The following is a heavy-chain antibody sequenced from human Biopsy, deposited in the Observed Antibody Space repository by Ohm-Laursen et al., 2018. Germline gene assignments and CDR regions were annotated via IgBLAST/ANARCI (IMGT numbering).Heavy chain of an antibody. CDR1: GYTFGNYY. J-gene: IGHJ6*02. D-gene: IGHD2-21*01. CDR2: INPVAEAT. V-gene: IGHV1-46*01. CDR3: ARESPLRLGVCGAIRCFKEVFGMDV. Sequence: GASVKVSCKASGYTFGNYYINWVRKVPGQGLEWLGVINPVAEATMYAQKFQDRITMTRDTSTNTFYMDLTSLTSEDTAVYYCARESPLRLGVCGAIRCFKEVFGMDVWGQGTTVIVSS.